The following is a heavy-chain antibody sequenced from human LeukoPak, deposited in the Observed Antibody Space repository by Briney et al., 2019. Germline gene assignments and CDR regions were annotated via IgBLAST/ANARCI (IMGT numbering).Heavy chain of an antibody. D-gene: IGHD3-10*01. Sequence: GGSLRLSCAASGFTFSDYYMSWVRQAPGKGLEGVSYIISSSFTNYADSVKGRLTSSRDHAKNSLYPQMTSLRADDTAVYYCARRGSHDYWGQGTLVTVS. CDR2: IISSSFT. J-gene: IGHJ4*02. V-gene: IGHV3-11*03. CDR1: GFTFSDYY. CDR3: ARRGSHDY.